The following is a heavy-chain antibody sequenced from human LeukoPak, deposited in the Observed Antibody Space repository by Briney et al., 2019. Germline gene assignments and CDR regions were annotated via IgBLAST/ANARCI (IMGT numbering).Heavy chain of an antibody. V-gene: IGHV3-21*01. CDR3: ARAVATPPFMITFGGVGIDY. CDR2: ISSSSSYI. CDR1: GFTFSSYS. D-gene: IGHD3-16*01. Sequence: GGSLRLSCAASGFTFSSYSMNWVRQAPGKGLEWVSSISSSSSYIYYADSVKGRFTISRDNAKNSLYLQMNSLRAEDTAVYYCARAVATPPFMITFGGVGIDYWGQGTLVTVSS. J-gene: IGHJ4*02.